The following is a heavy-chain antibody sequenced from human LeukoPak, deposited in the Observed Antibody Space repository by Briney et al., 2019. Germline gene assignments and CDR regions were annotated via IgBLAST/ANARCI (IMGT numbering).Heavy chain of an antibody. Sequence: GGSLRLSCAASGFTFSSYGMHWVRQAPGKGLVWVSRNNSDGSSTSYADSVKGGFTISRDNAKNTLYLQMNSLRAADTAVYYCARDLTMIVVVPYWGQGTLVTVSS. CDR1: GFTFSSYG. D-gene: IGHD3-22*01. V-gene: IGHV3-74*01. J-gene: IGHJ4*02. CDR2: NNSDGSST. CDR3: ARDLTMIVVVPY.